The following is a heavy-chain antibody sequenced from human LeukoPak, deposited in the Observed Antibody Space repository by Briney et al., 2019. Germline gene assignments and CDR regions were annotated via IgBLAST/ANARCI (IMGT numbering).Heavy chain of an antibody. CDR1: GGTFSSYA. Sequence: GGSLRLSCAASGGTFSSYAISWVRQAPGQGLEWMGGIIPIFGTANYAQKFQGRVTITADESTSTAYMELSSLRSEDTAVYYCARGDTAMVGFDYWGQGTLVTVSS. D-gene: IGHD5-18*01. CDR3: ARGDTAMVGFDY. CDR2: IIPIFGTA. V-gene: IGHV1-69*01. J-gene: IGHJ4*02.